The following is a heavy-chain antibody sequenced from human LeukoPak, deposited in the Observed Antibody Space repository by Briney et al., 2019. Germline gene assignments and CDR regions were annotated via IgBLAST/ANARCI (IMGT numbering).Heavy chain of an antibody. CDR1: SGSISSYD. CDR2: IYYSGST. Sequence: SETLSLTCTVSSGSISSYDWSWIRQPPGKGLEWIGYIYYSGSTNYNPSLKSRVTISVDTSKNQFSLKLSSVTAADTAVYYCARASPQSGGYSPPLHDYWGQGTLVTVSS. D-gene: IGHD1-26*01. CDR3: ARASPQSGGYSPPLHDY. J-gene: IGHJ4*02. V-gene: IGHV4-59*01.